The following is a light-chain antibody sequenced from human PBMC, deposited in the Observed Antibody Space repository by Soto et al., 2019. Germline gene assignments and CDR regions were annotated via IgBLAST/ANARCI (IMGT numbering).Light chain of an antibody. V-gene: IGKV1-5*03. CDR1: QSISSW. CDR2: KAS. J-gene: IGKJ2*01. CDR3: QQYNGYLGT. Sequence: DIQMTQSPSTLSASIGDRVTITCRASQSISSWLAWYQVKPGKAPKLLIYKASTLESGVPSRFSGSGSGTEFTLTISSLQRDDFATYYCQQYNGYLGTFGQGTKLEIK.